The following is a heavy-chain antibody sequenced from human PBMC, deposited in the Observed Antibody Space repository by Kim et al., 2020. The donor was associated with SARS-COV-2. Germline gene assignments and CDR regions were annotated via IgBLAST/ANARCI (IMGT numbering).Heavy chain of an antibody. J-gene: IGHJ4*02. V-gene: IGHV3-30*02. Sequence: YYADSVQSRFTISRDNSKNTLYLQMNSLRAEDTAVYYCGKDMDYGDYIFDFWGQGTLVTVSS. D-gene: IGHD4-17*01. CDR3: GKDMDYGDYIFDF.